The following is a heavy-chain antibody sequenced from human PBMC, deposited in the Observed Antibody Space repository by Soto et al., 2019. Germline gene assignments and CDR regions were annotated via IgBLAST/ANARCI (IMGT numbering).Heavy chain of an antibody. D-gene: IGHD3-10*01. CDR2: IIPIFGTA. J-gene: IGHJ6*02. CDR3: ARAHYYGSGSYYNAPNYYYYYGMDV. CDR1: GGTFSSYA. Sequence: QVQLVQSGAEVKKPGSSVKVSCKASGGTFSSYAISWVRQAPGQGLEWMGGIIPIFGTANYAQKFQGRVTITADESTSTAYMELSSLRSEDTAVYYCARAHYYGSGSYYNAPNYYYYYGMDVWGQGTTVTVSS. V-gene: IGHV1-69*01.